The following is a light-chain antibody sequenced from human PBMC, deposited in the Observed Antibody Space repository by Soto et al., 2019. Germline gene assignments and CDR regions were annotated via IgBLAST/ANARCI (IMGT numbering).Light chain of an antibody. CDR3: QNYNLS. J-gene: IGKJ3*01. Sequence: EDVLTQSPDTLSLSVGERASLSCRASQSISSNFLAWYQQKPGQAPRLLIYSASTRATGVPDRFSGSGSGTHFTLTITRLEPEDFAIYICQNYNLSFGPGTKVDIK. V-gene: IGKV3-20*01. CDR2: SAS. CDR1: QSISSNF.